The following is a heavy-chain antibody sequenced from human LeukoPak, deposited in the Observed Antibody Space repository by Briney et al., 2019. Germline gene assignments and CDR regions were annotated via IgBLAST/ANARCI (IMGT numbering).Heavy chain of an antibody. Sequence: GGSLRLSCAASGFTVSSNYMSWVRQAPGKGLEWVSVIYSGGSTYYADSVKGRFTISRDNSKNTLYLQMNSLRSEDTAVYYCATERAGTSLFTFDYWGQGTLVTVSS. CDR1: GFTVSSNY. CDR3: ATERAGTSLFTFDY. V-gene: IGHV3-53*05. CDR2: IYSGGST. D-gene: IGHD1-1*01. J-gene: IGHJ4*02.